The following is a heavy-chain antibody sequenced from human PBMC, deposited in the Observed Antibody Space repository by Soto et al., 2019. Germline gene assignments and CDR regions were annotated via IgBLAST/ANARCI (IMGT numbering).Heavy chain of an antibody. D-gene: IGHD4-4*01. CDR1: GFTFSGSA. J-gene: IGHJ6*02. Sequence: GGSLRLSCAASGFTFSGSAMHWVRQASGKGLEWVGRIRSKANSYATAYAASVKGRFTISRDDSKNTAYLQMNSLKTEDTAVYYCTRHVDYTDYYYGMDVWGQGTTVTVSS. CDR2: IRSKANSYAT. V-gene: IGHV3-73*01. CDR3: TRHVDYTDYYYGMDV.